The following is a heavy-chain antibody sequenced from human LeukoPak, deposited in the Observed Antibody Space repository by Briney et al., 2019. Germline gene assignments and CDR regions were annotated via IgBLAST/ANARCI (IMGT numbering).Heavy chain of an antibody. CDR1: GYTFTGYY. V-gene: IGHV1-2*02. D-gene: IGHD1-20*01. CDR3: ARLTRTTFVGAFDI. J-gene: IGHJ3*02. Sequence: ASVKVSCRASGYTFTGYYMHWVRQAPGQGLEWMGWINPNSGGTNYAQKFQGRVTMTRDTSISTAYMELSRLRSDDTAVYYCARLTRTTFVGAFDIWGQGTMVTVSS. CDR2: INPNSGGT.